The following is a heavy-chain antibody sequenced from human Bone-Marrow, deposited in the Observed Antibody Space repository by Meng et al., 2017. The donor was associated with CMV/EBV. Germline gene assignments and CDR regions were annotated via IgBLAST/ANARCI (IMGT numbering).Heavy chain of an antibody. CDR3: ARGGWRPDS. CDR1: GFTFSSYW. D-gene: IGHD2-15*01. V-gene: IGHV3-74*01. Sequence: GESLKISCAASGFTFSSYWMHWARQAPGKGLVWVSRINSDGSSTSYADSVKGRFTMPRDNAQNSLYLQMNSLRAEDTAVYYCARGGWRPDSWGQGTLVTVSS. J-gene: IGHJ5*01. CDR2: INSDGSST.